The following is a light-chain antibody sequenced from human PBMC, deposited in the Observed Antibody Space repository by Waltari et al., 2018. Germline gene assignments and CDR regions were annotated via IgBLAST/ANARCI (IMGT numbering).Light chain of an antibody. J-gene: IGLJ2*01. CDR1: SSDVGTYHL. V-gene: IGLV2-23*01. CDR2: EGL. CDR3: CSYAGSGTPVI. Sequence: QSALTQPASVSGSPGQSITISCTGTSSDVGTYHLASWYQHHPGKAPKLIIYEGLKRPSGVSNRFSGSKSVNTASLTISGLQAEDEAAYYCCSYAGSGTPVILGGGTKLTVL.